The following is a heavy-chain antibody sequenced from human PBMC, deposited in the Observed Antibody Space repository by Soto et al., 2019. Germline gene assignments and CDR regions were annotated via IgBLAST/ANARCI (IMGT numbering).Heavy chain of an antibody. CDR1: GGSFSGYY. Sequence: SEALSLTCAVYGGSFSGYYWSWIRQPPGKGLEWIGEINHSGSTNYNPSLKRRVTISVDTSKNQFSLKLSSVTAADTAVYYCARGVRGYSYGYLDYWGQGTLVT. D-gene: IGHD5-18*01. J-gene: IGHJ4*02. CDR2: INHSGST. CDR3: ARGVRGYSYGYLDY. V-gene: IGHV4-34*01.